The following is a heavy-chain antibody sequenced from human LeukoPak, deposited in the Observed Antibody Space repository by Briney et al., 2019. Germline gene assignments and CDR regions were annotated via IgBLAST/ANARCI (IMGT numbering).Heavy chain of an antibody. Sequence: PSETLSLTCSVSGVSISGRGYWGWIRQHPGKGLEWIGYIDYSGKTYYKPSLQSRVIISADTSKNQFTLKVSSVTAADTAVYYCATGYGSGWFDAWGQGAVVTVSS. V-gene: IGHV4-31*03. CDR1: GVSISGRGY. CDR2: IDYSGKT. J-gene: IGHJ5*02. CDR3: ATGYGSGWFDA. D-gene: IGHD3-9*01.